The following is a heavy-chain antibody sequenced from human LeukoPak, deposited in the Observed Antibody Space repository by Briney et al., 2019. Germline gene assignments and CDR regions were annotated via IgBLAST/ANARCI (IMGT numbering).Heavy chain of an antibody. D-gene: IGHD3-16*01. J-gene: IGHJ4*02. Sequence: GGSLRLSCAASGFTFSSYAMSWVRQAPGKGLEWVAFIRNDGSIIYNADSVKGRFTISRDNSKNALYLQMNSLRADDTAVYYCAKDTPLCYFDYWGQGTLVTVSS. CDR2: IRNDGSII. CDR1: GFTFSSYA. CDR3: AKDTPLCYFDY. V-gene: IGHV3-30*02.